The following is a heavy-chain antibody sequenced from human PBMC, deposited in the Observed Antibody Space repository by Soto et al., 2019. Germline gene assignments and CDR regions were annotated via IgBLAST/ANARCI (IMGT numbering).Heavy chain of an antibody. Sequence: GGSLRLSCAASGFTFRSKAMNWVRQAPGKGLEWVSAISVSGGNTYYADSLKSRFTISRDNSKNILYLQMNNLRAEDTAVYYCVKPEYYYYSYMDVWGKGTTVTVSS. D-gene: IGHD6-6*01. CDR2: ISVSGGNT. CDR3: VKPEYYYYSYMDV. CDR1: GFTFRSKA. J-gene: IGHJ6*03. V-gene: IGHV3-23*01.